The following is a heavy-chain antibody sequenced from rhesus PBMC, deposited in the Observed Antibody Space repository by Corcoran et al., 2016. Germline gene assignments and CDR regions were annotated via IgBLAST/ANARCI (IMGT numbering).Heavy chain of an antibody. D-gene: IGHD6-31*01. CDR3: ATAHSGWYFGY. J-gene: IGHJ4*01. CDR1: GNIFSDYS. Sequence: EVQLVQSGAEVKKPGASVKISCKASGNIFSDYSLHGVGKAPGNGLEWRGRLDPEDGEVDNAQKFQDRVTITRDTSTETAYMELSSLRSEDTAVYYCATAHSGWYFGYWGQGVLVTVSS. CDR2: LDPEDGEV. V-gene: IGHV1-111*01.